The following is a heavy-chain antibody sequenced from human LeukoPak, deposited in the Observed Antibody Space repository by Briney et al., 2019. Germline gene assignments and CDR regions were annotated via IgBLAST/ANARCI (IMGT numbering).Heavy chain of an antibody. CDR3: AKDRSVTAGDSDY. Sequence: GGSLRLSCAASGFTFSSYAMSWVRQAPGKGLEWVSRISSGTGGTIYADSVKGGVTISRDNSKNTLYLQMTSLRAEDTAVYSCAKDRSVTAGDSDYWGQGTLVTVSS. CDR2: ISSGTGGT. CDR1: GFTFSSYA. J-gene: IGHJ4*02. V-gene: IGHV3-23*01. D-gene: IGHD2-21*02.